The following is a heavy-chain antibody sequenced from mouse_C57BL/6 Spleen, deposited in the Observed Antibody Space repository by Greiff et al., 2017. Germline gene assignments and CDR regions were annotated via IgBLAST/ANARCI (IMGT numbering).Heavy chain of an antibody. CDR2: FYPGSGGI. D-gene: IGHD1-1*01. J-gene: IGHJ2*01. CDR1: GYTFTEFT. Sequence: QVQLQQSGAELVKPGASVKLSCKASGYTFTEFTIHWVKQRPGQGLEWIGWFYPGSGGIKYNEKFKDKATLTADKSSSTVYMELSSMTSADSAVYFCARPDYGPTYYFDYWGQGTTLTVSS. V-gene: IGHV1-62-2*01. CDR3: ARPDYGPTYYFDY.